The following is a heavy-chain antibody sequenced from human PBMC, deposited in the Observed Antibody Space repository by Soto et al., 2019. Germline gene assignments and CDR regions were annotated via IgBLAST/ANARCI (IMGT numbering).Heavy chain of an antibody. CDR2: ISGGGGST. V-gene: IGHV3-23*01. D-gene: IGHD6-19*01. J-gene: IGHJ4*02. CDR3: AKDSSRGSSGWYDY. CDR1: GFTFSSYA. Sequence: GGSLRLSCAASGFTFSSYAMSWVRQAPGKGLEWVSGISGGGGSTYYADSVKGRFTISRDNSKNTLYLQMNSLRAEDTAVYYCAKDSSRGSSGWYDYWGQGTLVTVSS.